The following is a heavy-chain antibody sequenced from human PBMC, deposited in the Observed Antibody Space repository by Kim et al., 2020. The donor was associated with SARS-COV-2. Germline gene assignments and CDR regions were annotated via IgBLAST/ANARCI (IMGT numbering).Heavy chain of an antibody. CDR2: ISGSGGST. D-gene: IGHD3-10*01. CDR3: ANSALWFGELPKFDY. Sequence: GGSLRLSCAASGFTFSSYAMSWVRQAPGKGLEWVSAISGSGGSTYYADSVKGRFTISRDNSKNTLYLQMNSLRAEDTAVYYCANSALWFGELPKFDYWGQGTLVTVSS. CDR1: GFTFSSYA. J-gene: IGHJ4*02. V-gene: IGHV3-23*01.